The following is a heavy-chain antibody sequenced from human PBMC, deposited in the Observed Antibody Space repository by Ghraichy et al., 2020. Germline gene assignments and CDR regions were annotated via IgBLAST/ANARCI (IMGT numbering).Heavy chain of an antibody. Sequence: SQTLSLTCAVYGGSFSGYYWSWIRQPPGKGLEWIGEINHSGSTNYNPSLKSRVTISVDTSKNQFSLKLSSVTAADTAVYYCARLGWGGWYMDYWGQGTLVTVSS. V-gene: IGHV4-34*01. D-gene: IGHD6-19*01. CDR2: INHSGST. CDR1: GGSFSGYY. J-gene: IGHJ4*02. CDR3: ARLGWGGWYMDY.